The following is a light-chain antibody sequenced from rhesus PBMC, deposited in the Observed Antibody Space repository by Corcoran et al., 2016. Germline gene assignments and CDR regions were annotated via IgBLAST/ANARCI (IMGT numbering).Light chain of an antibody. Sequence: DIQMTQSPSSLSASVGDTVTITCRASQGISSWLAWYHKKPGKAPKLLIYKASSLQSGVPSRFSGSGSGTDFTLTISSLQSEDFATYYCQQYSSRPLTFGGGTKVEIK. V-gene: IGKV1-22*01. CDR1: QGISSW. CDR2: KAS. CDR3: QQYSSRPLT. J-gene: IGKJ4*01.